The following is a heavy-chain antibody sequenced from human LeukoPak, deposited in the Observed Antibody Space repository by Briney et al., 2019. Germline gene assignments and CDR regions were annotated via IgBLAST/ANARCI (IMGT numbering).Heavy chain of an antibody. CDR3: ARLAYGSGSYYPYGMDV. CDR2: IYYSGST. CDR1: GGSISSYY. J-gene: IGHJ6*02. Sequence: TSETLSLTCTVSGGSISSYYWSWIRQPAGKGLEWIGYIYYSGSTNYNPSLKSRVTISVDTSKNQFSLKLSSVTAADTAVYYCARLAYGSGSYYPYGMDVWGQGTTVTVSS. V-gene: IGHV4-59*08. D-gene: IGHD3-10*01.